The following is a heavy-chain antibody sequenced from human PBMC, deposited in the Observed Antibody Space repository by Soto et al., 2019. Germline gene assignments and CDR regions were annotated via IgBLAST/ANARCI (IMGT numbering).Heavy chain of an antibody. CDR2: IIPIFGTA. CDR3: AGGPQYIAAAWANWFDP. CDR1: GGTFSSYA. Sequence: QVQLVQSGAEVKKPGSSVKVSCKASGGTFSSYAISWVRQAPGQGLEWMGGIIPIFGTANYAQKFQGRVTITADESTSTAYMELSSLRSEDTAVYYCAGGPQYIAAAWANWFDPWGQGTLVTVSS. J-gene: IGHJ5*02. D-gene: IGHD6-13*01. V-gene: IGHV1-69*01.